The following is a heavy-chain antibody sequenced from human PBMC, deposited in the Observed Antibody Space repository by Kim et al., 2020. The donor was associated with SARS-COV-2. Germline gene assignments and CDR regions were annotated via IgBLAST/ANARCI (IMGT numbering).Heavy chain of an antibody. CDR1: GYTFATYA. CDR3: VRRGLGYGMDV. Sequence: DSVKVSCKPSGYTFATYAIHWVRQAPGQRLEFMGWINAGNGDTGSSQKFQGRVTLSRDSSARTVYMELSSLGSEDTAVYYCVRRGLGYGMDVWGQGTTVT. D-gene: IGHD6-19*01. CDR2: INAGNGDT. J-gene: IGHJ6*02. V-gene: IGHV1-3*01.